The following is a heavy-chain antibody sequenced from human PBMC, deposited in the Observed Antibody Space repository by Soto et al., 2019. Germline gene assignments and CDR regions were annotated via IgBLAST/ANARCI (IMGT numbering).Heavy chain of an antibody. V-gene: IGHV3-23*01. CDR2: ISGSGGST. CDR3: AKLGFWGAQWPNSYFDY. CDR1: GFTFSSYA. J-gene: IGHJ4*02. Sequence: GGSLRLSCAASGFTFSSYAMSWVRQAPGKGLEWVSAISGSGGSTYYADSVKGRFTISRDNSKNMLYLQMNSLRAEDTAVYYCAKLGFWGAQWPNSYFDYWGQGTLVTVSS. D-gene: IGHD6-19*01.